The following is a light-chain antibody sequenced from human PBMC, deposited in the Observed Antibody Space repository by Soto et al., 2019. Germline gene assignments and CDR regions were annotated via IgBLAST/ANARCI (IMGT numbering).Light chain of an antibody. Sequence: DIQMTQSPSTLSASVGDRVTITCRASQSISSWLAWYQQKPGKAPKLLIYDASSLESGVPSRFSGSGSGTEFTLTISSPQPEDFATYYCQQSYSTPRTFGGGTKVDIK. J-gene: IGKJ4*01. CDR2: DAS. CDR1: QSISSW. V-gene: IGKV1-5*01. CDR3: QQSYSTPRT.